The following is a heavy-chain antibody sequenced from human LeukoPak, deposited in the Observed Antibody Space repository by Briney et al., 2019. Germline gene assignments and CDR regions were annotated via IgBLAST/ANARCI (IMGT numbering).Heavy chain of an antibody. CDR1: GGTFSSYA. V-gene: IGHV1-69*05. Sequence: ASVKVSCQASGGTFSSYAISWVRQAPGQGVEWMGGIIPIFGTANYAQKFQGRVTITTDESTSTAHMELSSLRSEDTAVYYCASSEAAARPDWFDPWGQGTLITVSS. CDR2: IIPIFGTA. J-gene: IGHJ5*02. CDR3: ASSEAAARPDWFDP. D-gene: IGHD6-6*01.